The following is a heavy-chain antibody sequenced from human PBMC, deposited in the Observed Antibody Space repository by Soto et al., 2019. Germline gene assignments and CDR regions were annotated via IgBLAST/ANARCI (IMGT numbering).Heavy chain of an antibody. J-gene: IGHJ4*02. Sequence: PGESLKISCKVSGYSFSTYWIAWVRQMPGKGLEWMGIIYPGDSDTRYSPSFQGQVTISADKSIGTAYLQWSSLKASDTAMFYCARQRDSTGYFDYWGQGTLVTVSS. D-gene: IGHD3-22*01. CDR2: IYPGDSDT. V-gene: IGHV5-51*01. CDR3: ARQRDSTGYFDY. CDR1: GYSFSTYW.